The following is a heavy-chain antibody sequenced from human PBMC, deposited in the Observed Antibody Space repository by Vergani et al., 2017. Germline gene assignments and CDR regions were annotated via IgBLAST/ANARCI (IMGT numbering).Heavy chain of an antibody. CDR3: ARVNLWFGELSDY. D-gene: IGHD3-10*01. J-gene: IGHJ4*02. Sequence: QVQLQQWGAGLLKPSETLSLTCAVYGGSFSGYYWSWIRQPPGKGLGWIGEINHSGSTNYNPSLKSRVTISVDTSKNQFSLKLSSVTAADTAVYYCARVNLWFGELSDYWGQGTLVTVSS. V-gene: IGHV4-34*01. CDR1: GGSFSGYY. CDR2: INHSGST.